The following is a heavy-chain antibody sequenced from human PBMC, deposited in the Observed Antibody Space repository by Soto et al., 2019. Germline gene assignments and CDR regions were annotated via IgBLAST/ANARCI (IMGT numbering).Heavy chain of an antibody. Sequence: QVQLVQSGAEVKKPGSSVKVSCKASGGTFSSYAISWVRQAPGQRLEWMGGIIPIFGTANYAQKFQGRVTMTADESTSTAYMELRSLRSEDTAVYYCARYRYGYSYFDYWGQGTLVTVSS. CDR3: ARYRYGYSYFDY. D-gene: IGHD5-18*01. J-gene: IGHJ4*02. CDR1: GGTFSSYA. V-gene: IGHV1-69*12. CDR2: IIPIFGTA.